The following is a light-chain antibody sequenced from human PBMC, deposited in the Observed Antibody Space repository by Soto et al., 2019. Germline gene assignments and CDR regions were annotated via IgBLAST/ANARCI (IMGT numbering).Light chain of an antibody. V-gene: IGLV2-14*01. J-gene: IGLJ1*01. Sequence: QSELTQPASLSGSPGQSITISCTGTSSDVGGYNYVSWYQQHPGKAPKLMIYDVSNRPSGVSNRFSGSKSGNTASLTISGLQAEDEADYYCSSYTSSSTPPYVFGTGTKVTVL. CDR2: DVS. CDR3: SSYTSSSTPPYV. CDR1: SSDVGGYNY.